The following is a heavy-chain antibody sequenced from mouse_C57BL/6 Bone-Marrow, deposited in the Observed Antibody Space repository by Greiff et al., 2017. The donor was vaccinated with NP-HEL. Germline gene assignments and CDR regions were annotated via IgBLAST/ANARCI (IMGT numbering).Heavy chain of an antibody. CDR2: INPNNGGT. CDR1: GYTFTDYY. D-gene: IGHD2-1*01. Sequence: VQLQQSGPELVKPGASVKISCKASGYTFTDYYMNWVKQSHGKSLEWIGDINPNNGGTSYNQKFKGKATLTVDQSSSTAYMELRSLTSEDSAVYYCALGNYDAMDYWGQGTSVTVSS. J-gene: IGHJ4*01. V-gene: IGHV1-26*01. CDR3: ALGNYDAMDY.